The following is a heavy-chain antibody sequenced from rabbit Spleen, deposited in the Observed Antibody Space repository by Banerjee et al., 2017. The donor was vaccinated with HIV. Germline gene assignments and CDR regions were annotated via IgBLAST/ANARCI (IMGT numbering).Heavy chain of an antibody. CDR1: GLDFSSSYW. V-gene: IGHV1S40*01. Sequence: QSLEESGGDLVKPGASLTLTCTASGLDFSSSYWICWVRQAPGKGLELIACIYTSSGSTYYATWAKGRFTISKTSSTTVTLQMTSLTAADTATYFCARDGAGGSYFALWGPGTLVTVS. CDR2: IYTSSGST. CDR3: ARDGAGGSYFAL. J-gene: IGHJ4*01. D-gene: IGHD8-1*01.